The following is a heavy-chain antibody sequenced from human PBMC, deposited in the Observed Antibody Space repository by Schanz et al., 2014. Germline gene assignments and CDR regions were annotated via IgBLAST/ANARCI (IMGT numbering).Heavy chain of an antibody. Sequence: QVQLVESGGGVVQPGTSLRLSCAASGFTFRGHAMHWVRQAPGQGLEKVAVTSTDGTKTYYAASVRGRFTISRDNSKNTVYLQMNSLRSEDTAVYYCTRDRGALINHNDALDLWGQGTPVTVSS. CDR1: GFTFRGHA. D-gene: IGHD1-1*01. J-gene: IGHJ6*02. CDR2: TSTDGTKT. CDR3: TRDRGALINHNDALDL. V-gene: IGHV3-30*04.